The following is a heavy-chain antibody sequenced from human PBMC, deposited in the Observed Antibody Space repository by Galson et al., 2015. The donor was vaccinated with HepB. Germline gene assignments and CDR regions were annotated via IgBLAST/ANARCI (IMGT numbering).Heavy chain of an antibody. D-gene: IGHD3-10*01. V-gene: IGHV3-74*01. Sequence: SLRLSCAASGFTFSYYWMHWVRQAPGKGLVWVSRINPDGSDPGHADSVKGRFTISRDDAKNTLYLQMNSLRADDTGVYYCARDSYGGGSGDWGQGTLVTVSS. CDR1: GFTFSYYW. J-gene: IGHJ4*02. CDR2: INPDGSDP. CDR3: ARDSYGGGSGD.